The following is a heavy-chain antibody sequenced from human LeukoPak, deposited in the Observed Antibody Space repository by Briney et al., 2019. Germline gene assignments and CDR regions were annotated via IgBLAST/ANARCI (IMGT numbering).Heavy chain of an antibody. CDR2: ISNNGGYT. Sequence: GGSLRLSCAASGFTFSSSAMSWVRQAPGKGLEWVSAISNNGGYTYYADSVQGRFTISRDNSKSTLCLQMNSLRAEDTAVYYCAKGPGLLENVYYYYGMDVWGQGTPVTVSS. V-gene: IGHV3-23*01. D-gene: IGHD3-3*01. J-gene: IGHJ6*02. CDR3: AKGPGLLENVYYYYGMDV. CDR1: GFTFSSSA.